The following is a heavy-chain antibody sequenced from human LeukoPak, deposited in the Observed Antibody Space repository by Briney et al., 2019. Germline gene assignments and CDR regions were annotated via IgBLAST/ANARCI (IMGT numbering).Heavy chain of an antibody. D-gene: IGHD4-17*01. CDR3: ARDAYTTTSNWLDP. Sequence: GGSLRLSCEASGFTLNKYWMHWVRQAPGKGLVRVSRITGDGNDIVYADSVKGRFTVSRDDAKNTLFLQMNSLRVEDTAIYYCARDAYTTTSNWLDPWGQGTLVTVSS. J-gene: IGHJ5*02. CDR1: GFTLNKYW. V-gene: IGHV3-74*01. CDR2: ITGDGNDI.